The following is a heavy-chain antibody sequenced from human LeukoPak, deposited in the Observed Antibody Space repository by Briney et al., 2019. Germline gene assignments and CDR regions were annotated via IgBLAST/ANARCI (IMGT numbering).Heavy chain of an antibody. CDR1: GFTFSSYE. D-gene: IGHD3-10*02. CDR3: AELGITMIGGV. V-gene: IGHV3-48*03. J-gene: IGHJ6*04. Sequence: GGSLRLACAASGFTFSSYEMNWVRQAPGKGLEWVSYISSSGSTIYYADSVKGRFTISRDNAKNSLYLQMNSLRAEDTAVYYCAELGITMIGGVWGKGTTVTVSS. CDR2: ISSSGSTI.